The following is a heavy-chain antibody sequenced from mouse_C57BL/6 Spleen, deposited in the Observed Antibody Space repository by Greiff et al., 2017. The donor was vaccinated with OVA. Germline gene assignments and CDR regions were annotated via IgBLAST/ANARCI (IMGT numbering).Heavy chain of an antibody. D-gene: IGHD2-4*01. CDR1: GYTFTSYW. V-gene: IGHV1-5*01. J-gene: IGHJ2*01. CDR2: IYPGNSDT. CDR3: TRGGYYDYDVESDYFDY. Sequence: VQLKQSGTVLARPGASVKMSCKTSGYTFTSYWMHWVKQRPGQGLEWIGAIYPGNSDTSYNQKFKGKAKLTAVTSASTAYMELSSLTNEDSAVYYCTRGGYYDYDVESDYFDYWGQGTTLTVSS.